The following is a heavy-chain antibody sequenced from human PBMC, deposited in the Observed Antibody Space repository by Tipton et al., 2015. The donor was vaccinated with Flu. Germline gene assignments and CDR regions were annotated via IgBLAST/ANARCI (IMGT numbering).Heavy chain of an antibody. J-gene: IGHJ4*02. Sequence: LRLSCAVYGGSFSGYYWSWIRQPPGKGLEWIGEINHSGSTNYNPSLKSRVTISVDTSKNQFSLKLSSVTAADTAVYYCARLSIAARRELDYWGQGTLVTVSS. D-gene: IGHD6-6*01. CDR2: INHSGST. V-gene: IGHV4-34*01. CDR3: ARLSIAARRELDY. CDR1: GGSFSGYY.